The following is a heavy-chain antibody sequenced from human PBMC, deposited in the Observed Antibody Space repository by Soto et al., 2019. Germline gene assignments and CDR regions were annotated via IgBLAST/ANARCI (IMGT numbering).Heavy chain of an antibody. CDR3: ARSYSSSWDGDAFDI. J-gene: IGHJ3*02. V-gene: IGHV3-21*01. D-gene: IGHD6-13*01. CDR1: GFTFSSYS. CDR2: ISSSSSYI. Sequence: EVQLVESGGGLVKPGGSLRLSCAASGFTFSSYSMNWVRQAPGKGLEWVSSISSSSSYIYYADLVKGRFTISRDDAKNSLYLQMNSLRAEDTAVYHCARSYSSSWDGDAFDIWGQGTMVTVSS.